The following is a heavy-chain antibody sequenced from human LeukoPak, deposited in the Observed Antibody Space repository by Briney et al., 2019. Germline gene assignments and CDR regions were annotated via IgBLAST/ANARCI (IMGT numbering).Heavy chain of an antibody. CDR1: GYTFTSYA. D-gene: IGHD6-13*01. V-gene: IGHV7-4-1*02. J-gene: IGHJ5*02. CDR2: INTNTGDP. Sequence: ASVKVSCKASGYTFTSYAMNWVRQAPGQGLEWMGWINTNTGDPTYAQGFTGRFVFSLDTSVSTAYLQISSLKAEDTAVYYCARVARRIAAAGTKYNWFDPWGQGTLVTVSS. CDR3: ARVARRIAAAGTKYNWFDP.